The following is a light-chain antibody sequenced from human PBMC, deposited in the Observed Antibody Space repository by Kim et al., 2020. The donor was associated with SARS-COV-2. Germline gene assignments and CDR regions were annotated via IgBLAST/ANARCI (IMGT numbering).Light chain of an antibody. V-gene: IGKV1-17*01. J-gene: IGKJ5*01. CDR3: LQRNTSPIT. CDR2: GAS. CDR1: QDIRNH. Sequence: ASVGDRVTITCRASQDIRNHLGWYQQNPGRAPKRLIYGASSLQSGVPSRFSGSGSGTEFTLTISSLQPEDFATYFCLQRNTSPITFGQGTRLEIK.